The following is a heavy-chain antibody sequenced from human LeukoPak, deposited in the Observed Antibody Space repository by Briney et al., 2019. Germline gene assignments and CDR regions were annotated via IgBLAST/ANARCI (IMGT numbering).Heavy chain of an antibody. CDR1: GGTFSIYA. CDR3: ARVAADDAFDI. J-gene: IGHJ3*02. V-gene: IGHV1-69*13. Sequence: GASVKVSCKASGGTFSIYAISWVRQAPGQGLEWMGGIIPIFGTANYAQKFQSGVTITADESTSTAYMELSSLRSEDTAVYYCARVAADDAFDIWGQGTMVTVSS. CDR2: IIPIFGTA. D-gene: IGHD2-15*01.